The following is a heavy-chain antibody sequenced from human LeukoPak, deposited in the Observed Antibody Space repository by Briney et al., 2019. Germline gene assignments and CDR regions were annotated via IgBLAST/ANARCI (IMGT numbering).Heavy chain of an antibody. V-gene: IGHV4-59*11. D-gene: IGHD5-18*01. J-gene: IGHJ3*02. CDR2: IYYSGST. CDR1: GGSISSHY. Sequence: SETLSLTCTVSGGSISSHYWSWIRQPPGKGLEWIGYIYYSGSTNYSPSLKSRVTMSIDKSKNQFSLRLSSVTAADTALYFCARERAGWIHALDIWGQGTIVIVSS. CDR3: ARERAGWIHALDI.